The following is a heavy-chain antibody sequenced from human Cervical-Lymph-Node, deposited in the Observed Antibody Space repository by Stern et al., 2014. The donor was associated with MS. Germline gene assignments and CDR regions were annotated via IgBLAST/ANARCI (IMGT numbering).Heavy chain of an antibody. D-gene: IGHD3-22*01. V-gene: IGHV3-30*18. Sequence: QLVQSGGGVVQPGRSLRLSCAASGFTFSSYGIHWVRQAPRKGLEWVAVISYDGRNKYYADSVKGRFSISRDNSKNALYLQMNSLRAEDTAVYYCAKDGDYYDPRGGAFDIWGQGTMVTVSS. CDR1: GFTFSSYG. CDR2: ISYDGRNK. CDR3: AKDGDYYDPRGGAFDI. J-gene: IGHJ3*02.